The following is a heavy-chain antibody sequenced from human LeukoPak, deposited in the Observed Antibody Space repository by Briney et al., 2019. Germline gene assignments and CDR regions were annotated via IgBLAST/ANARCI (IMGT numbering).Heavy chain of an antibody. D-gene: IGHD3-10*01. J-gene: IGHJ3*02. Sequence: GGSLRLSCAASGFTFSSYAMSWVRQSPGKGLEWVANIKRDGSEKYYVDSVKGRFTISRDNAEHSLYLQMNSLRAEDTAVYYCARARDYGSGKANAFDIWGQGTMVAVSS. CDR3: ARARDYGSGKANAFDI. CDR1: GFTFSSYA. V-gene: IGHV3-7*05. CDR2: IKRDGSEK.